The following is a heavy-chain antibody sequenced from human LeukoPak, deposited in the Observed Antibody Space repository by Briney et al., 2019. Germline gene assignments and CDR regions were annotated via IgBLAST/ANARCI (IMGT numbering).Heavy chain of an antibody. V-gene: IGHV3-23*01. Sequence: HSGGPLRLSCAASGFTISNYVMTWVRPAPGKGLDWVCVISVSGHSTYYADSVKGRFTISRDNSKDTLYLQLNSLRAEDTAVFYCAIDARNLYYYDSSAYYGNYFDVGGQGTQVTVS. CDR2: ISVSGHST. CDR1: GFTISNYV. D-gene: IGHD3-22*01. CDR3: AIDARNLYYYDSSAYYGNYFDV. J-gene: IGHJ4*02.